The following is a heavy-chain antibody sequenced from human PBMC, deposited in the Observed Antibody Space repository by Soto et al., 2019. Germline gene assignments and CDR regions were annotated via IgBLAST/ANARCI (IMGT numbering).Heavy chain of an antibody. CDR3: ARGPTDYDDNSANYFLDY. CDR1: GYTFITYG. CDR2: ISTYNGNT. Sequence: QVQLVQSGAEVNKPGASVKVSCKASGYTFITYGVSWVRQAPGQGLDWLGWISTYNGNTRYAERLQGRVTMTTDTTTNTAYMELRNLRSDDTAVYYCARGPTDYDDNSANYFLDYWGQGTLVTVSS. J-gene: IGHJ4*02. D-gene: IGHD3-22*01. V-gene: IGHV1-18*01.